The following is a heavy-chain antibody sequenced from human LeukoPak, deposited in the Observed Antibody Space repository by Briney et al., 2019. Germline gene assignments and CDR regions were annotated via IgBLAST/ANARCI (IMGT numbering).Heavy chain of an antibody. CDR2: IRDSGET. CDR1: GFSVSNHY. J-gene: IGHJ5*01. CDR3: ARDRAVTQVWVEFDS. D-gene: IGHD3-16*01. Sequence: PGGSLRLSCAGSGFSVSNHYMIWVRQPPGKGLEWVSLIRDSGETFYADSVKGRFTISRDNSKNTVYLQMNRLRVEDTAVYFCARDRAVTQVWVEFDSWGQGTLVTVSS. V-gene: IGHV3-66*03.